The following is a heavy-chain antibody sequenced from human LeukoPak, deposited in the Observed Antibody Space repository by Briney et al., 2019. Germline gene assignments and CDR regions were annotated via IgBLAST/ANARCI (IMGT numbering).Heavy chain of an antibody. J-gene: IGHJ4*02. CDR3: ARARVRGVNNFILKSYYFDY. Sequence: PGGSLRLSCAASGFTFSSYAMSWVRQAPGKGLEWVSAISGSGGSTYYADSVKGRFTISRDNSKNTLYLQMNSLRAEDTAVYYCARARVRGVNNFILKSYYFDYWGQGTLVTVSS. CDR1: GFTFSSYA. CDR2: ISGSGGST. D-gene: IGHD3-10*01. V-gene: IGHV3-23*01.